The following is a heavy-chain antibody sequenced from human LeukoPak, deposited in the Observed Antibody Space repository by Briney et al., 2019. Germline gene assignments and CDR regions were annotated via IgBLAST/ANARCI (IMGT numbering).Heavy chain of an antibody. D-gene: IGHD3-10*01. CDR2: INSDGSRT. CDR3: ARTYYYGSGSYPWGNFDY. J-gene: IGHJ4*02. CDR1: GFTFTSYW. V-gene: IGHV3-74*01. Sequence: GGSLRLSCVASGFTFTSYWMHWVRQAPGKGLVWVSRINSDGSRTNYADSVKGRFTISRDNSKNTLCLQMSSLRAEDTAIYYCARTYYYGSGSYPWGNFDYWGQGTLVTVSS.